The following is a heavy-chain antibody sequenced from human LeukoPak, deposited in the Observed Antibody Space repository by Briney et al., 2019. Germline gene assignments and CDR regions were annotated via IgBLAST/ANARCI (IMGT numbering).Heavy chain of an antibody. V-gene: IGHV4-59*08. Sequence: PSETLSLTCIVSGGSISSYYWSWIRQPPGKGLEWIGYIYYGGSTNYNPSLKGRGTISVDTSKNEFSLKLSSVTAADTAVYYCARGSGPDYFDYWGQGTLVTVST. CDR1: GGSISSYY. J-gene: IGHJ4*02. CDR3: ARGSGPDYFDY. D-gene: IGHD1-14*01. CDR2: IYYGGST.